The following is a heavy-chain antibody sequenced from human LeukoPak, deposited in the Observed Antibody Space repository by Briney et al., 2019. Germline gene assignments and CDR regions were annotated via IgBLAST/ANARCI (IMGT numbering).Heavy chain of an antibody. Sequence: SETLSLTCTVSGGSISTYYWSWVRQPPGKGLEYIGYISDSGSTSYNPSLKSRVTISVDTSKNQFSLKLSSVTAADTAVYYCARGGVAARLFDYWGQGTLVTVSS. CDR1: GGSISTYY. CDR2: ISDSGST. CDR3: ARGGVAARLFDY. D-gene: IGHD6-6*01. J-gene: IGHJ4*02. V-gene: IGHV4-59*08.